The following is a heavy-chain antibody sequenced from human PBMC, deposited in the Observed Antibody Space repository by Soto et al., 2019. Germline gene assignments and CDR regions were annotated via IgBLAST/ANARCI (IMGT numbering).Heavy chain of an antibody. D-gene: IGHD3-22*01. CDR2: IIPIFGTA. CDR1: GRTFSSYA. V-gene: IGHV1-69*13. Sequence: SVKVSCKASGRTFSSYAISWVRQAPGQGLEWMGRIIPIFGTANYAQKFQGRVTITADESTSTAYMELSSLRSEDTAVYYCARDRRDSSGYTPYNWFDPWGQGTLVTVSS. CDR3: ARDRRDSSGYTPYNWFDP. J-gene: IGHJ5*02.